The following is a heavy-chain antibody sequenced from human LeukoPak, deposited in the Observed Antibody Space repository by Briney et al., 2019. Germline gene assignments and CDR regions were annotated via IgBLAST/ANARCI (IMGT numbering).Heavy chain of an antibody. CDR1: GYTFTSYG. D-gene: IGHD6-6*01. Sequence: ASVKVSCKASGYTFTSYGISWVRQAPGQGLEWMGWISAYNGNTNYAQKLQGRVTMTTDTSTSTAYMELSSLRSEDTAVYYCARGRLGGSSSDWFDPWGQGTLVTVSS. J-gene: IGHJ5*02. CDR2: ISAYNGNT. V-gene: IGHV1-18*01. CDR3: ARGRLGGSSSDWFDP.